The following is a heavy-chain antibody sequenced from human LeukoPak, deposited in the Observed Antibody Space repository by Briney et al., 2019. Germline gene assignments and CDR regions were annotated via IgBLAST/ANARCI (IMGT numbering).Heavy chain of an antibody. CDR2: VSVYNGNT. V-gene: IGHV1-18*01. J-gene: IGHJ6*03. D-gene: IGHD3-10*01. CDR3: ARAGSASCYIYYNYMDV. CDR1: GYTFTRYA. Sequence: ASVKVSCKASGYTFTRYAIIWVRQAPGQGLEWMGRVSVYNGNTEYAQKFQGRVTMTADTSTNTAYMELRSLRSDDTAVYYCARAGSASCYIYYNYMDVWGKGTTVTISS.